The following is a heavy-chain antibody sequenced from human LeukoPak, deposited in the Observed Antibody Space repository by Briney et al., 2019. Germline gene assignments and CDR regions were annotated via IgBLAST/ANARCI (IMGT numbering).Heavy chain of an antibody. J-gene: IGHJ6*04. CDR2: IIPIFGTA. Sequence: SVKVSCKASGGTFSSYAISWVRQAPGQGLEWMGGIIPIFGTANYAQKFQGRVTITADESTSTAYMELSSLRSEDTAVYYCARVKSFQGAIMGVWGKGTTVTVSS. CDR3: ARVKSFQGAIMGV. V-gene: IGHV1-69*13. CDR1: GGTFSSYA.